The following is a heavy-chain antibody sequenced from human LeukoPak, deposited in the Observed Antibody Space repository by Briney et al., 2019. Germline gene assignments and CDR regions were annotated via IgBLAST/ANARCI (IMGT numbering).Heavy chain of an antibody. D-gene: IGHD6-13*01. V-gene: IGHV4-59*01. Sequence: SETLSLTCTVSGGSISSFYWSWIRQPPGKGLEWIGYIYYSGSTNYNPSLKSRVTISVDTSKNQFSLKLSSVTAADTAVYYCASGRYSSSWYMWPFDYWGQGTLVTVSS. CDR2: IYYSGST. J-gene: IGHJ4*02. CDR1: GGSISSFY. CDR3: ASGRYSSSWYMWPFDY.